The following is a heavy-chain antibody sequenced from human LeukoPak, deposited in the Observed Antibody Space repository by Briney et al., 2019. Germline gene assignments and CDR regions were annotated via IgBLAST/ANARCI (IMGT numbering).Heavy chain of an antibody. D-gene: IGHD3-10*01. CDR1: GFTFSGFS. Sequence: GGSLRLSCAASGFTFSGFSMSWGRQSPTKGLEWVANIKQDGSERYYVDSVKGRFTISRDNAKNSLSLQMNNLRVEDTAVYYCARAGSHWHYVYWGQGIVVTVSS. V-gene: IGHV3-7*01. CDR3: ARAGSHWHYVY. CDR2: IKQDGSER. J-gene: IGHJ4*02.